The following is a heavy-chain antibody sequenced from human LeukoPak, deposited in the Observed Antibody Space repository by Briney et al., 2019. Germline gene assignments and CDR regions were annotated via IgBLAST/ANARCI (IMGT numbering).Heavy chain of an antibody. CDR3: ARDIAAAGYFDY. CDR1: GFTVSSNY. V-gene: IGHV3-53*01. D-gene: IGHD6-13*01. Sequence: GGSLRLSCAASGFTVSSNYMSWVRQAPGKGLEWVSVIYSGGSTYYADSVKGRLTISRDNSKNTLYLQMNSLRAEDTAVYYCARDIAAAGYFDYWGQGTLVTVSS. J-gene: IGHJ4*02. CDR2: IYSGGST.